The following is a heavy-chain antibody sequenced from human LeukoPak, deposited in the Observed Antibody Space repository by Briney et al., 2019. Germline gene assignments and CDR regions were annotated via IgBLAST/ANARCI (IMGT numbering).Heavy chain of an antibody. V-gene: IGHV1-8*01. Sequence: GASVKVSCKASGYTFTSYDINWVRQATGQGLEWMGWMNPNSGNTGYAQKFQGRVTMTRNTSISTAYMELSSLRSEDTAVYYCARRPLRYFDWLSAYYFDYWGQETLVTVST. D-gene: IGHD3-9*01. J-gene: IGHJ4*02. CDR1: GYTFTSYD. CDR3: ARRPLRYFDWLSAYYFDY. CDR2: MNPNSGNT.